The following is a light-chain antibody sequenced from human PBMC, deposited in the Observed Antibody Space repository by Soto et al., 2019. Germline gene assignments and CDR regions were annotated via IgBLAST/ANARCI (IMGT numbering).Light chain of an antibody. CDR1: QGISTY. CDR3: HQYNSYPVT. V-gene: IGKV1-16*02. CDR2: AAS. J-gene: IGKJ3*01. Sequence: IQMHQSPSSLSASVGARVTITCRASQGISTYLAWFQQKPGKAPKSLISAASSLQSGVPSKFSGRGSGTDVTLTFSSPQPLDFANDYCHQYNSYPVTFGPGTKVDI.